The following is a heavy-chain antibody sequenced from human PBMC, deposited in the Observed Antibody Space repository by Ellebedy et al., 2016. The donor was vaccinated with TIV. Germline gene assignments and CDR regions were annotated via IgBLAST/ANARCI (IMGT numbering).Heavy chain of an antibody. Sequence: GGSLRLXCKGSGYIFPNSWIVWVRQVPGKGLEWMGRIYTGDSDTRYSPSFQGQVTISADKSISTAYLQWSSLKASDTAMYYCARVDILTGYYSLWDYWGQGTLVTVSS. J-gene: IGHJ4*02. CDR1: GYIFPNSW. CDR2: IYTGDSDT. CDR3: ARVDILTGYYSLWDY. V-gene: IGHV5-51*01. D-gene: IGHD3-9*01.